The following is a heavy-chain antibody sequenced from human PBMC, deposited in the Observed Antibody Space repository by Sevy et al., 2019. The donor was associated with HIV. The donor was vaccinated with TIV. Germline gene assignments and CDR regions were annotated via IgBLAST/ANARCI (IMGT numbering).Heavy chain of an antibody. J-gene: IGHJ3*02. CDR3: AKDVYDSSGYYPMGAFDI. CDR1: GFTFSSYA. V-gene: IGHV3-23*01. CDR2: ISGSGGST. Sequence: GGSLRLSCAVSGFTFSSYAMSWVRQPPGKGLEWVSGISGSGGSTYYADSVKGRFTISRDNSKNTLYLQMNSLRAEDTAVYYCAKDVYDSSGYYPMGAFDIWGQGTMVTVSS. D-gene: IGHD3-22*01.